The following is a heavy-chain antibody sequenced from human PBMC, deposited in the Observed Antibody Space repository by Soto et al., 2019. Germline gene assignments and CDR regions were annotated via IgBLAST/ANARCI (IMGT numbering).Heavy chain of an antibody. D-gene: IGHD6-19*01. J-gene: IGHJ4*02. V-gene: IGHV1-69*08. CDR3: AREGIAVADGGY. Sequence: QVQLVQSGAAVKKPGSSVKVSCKASGGTFSSYTISWVRQAPGQGLEWMGRIIPILGIANYAQKFQGRVTITADKSTSTAYMELSSLRSEDTAVYYCAREGIAVADGGYWGQGTLVTVSS. CDR1: GGTFSSYT. CDR2: IIPILGIA.